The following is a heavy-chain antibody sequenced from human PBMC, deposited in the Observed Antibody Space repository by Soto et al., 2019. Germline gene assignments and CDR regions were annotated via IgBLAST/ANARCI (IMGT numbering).Heavy chain of an antibody. D-gene: IGHD2-15*01. Sequence: EGQLLQSGGGLLQPGESLRLSCAASGFTFSSSGMSWVRQAPGKGLEWVSSISIRGEYRYYTDNVKGRLTISRDNSKNTLCLNMSSLTPEDPALYYCAIRGGFDFGGKGPMVAVSS. J-gene: IGHJ3*01. CDR3: AIRGGFDF. CDR2: ISIRGEYR. V-gene: IGHV3-23*01. CDR1: GFTFSSSG.